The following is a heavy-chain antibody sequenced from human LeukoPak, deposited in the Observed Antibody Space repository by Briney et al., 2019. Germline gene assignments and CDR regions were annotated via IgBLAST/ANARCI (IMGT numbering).Heavy chain of an antibody. Sequence: GSLRLSCAASGFTFSSYAMSWVRQAPGKGPEWVSVINGGGDDTYYADSVKGRFTISRDNSKNTLYLQMTSLGVGDTAVYYCAKEGSSGWYDYYGLEVWGQGTTVTVSS. CDR3: AKEGSSGWYDYYGLEV. J-gene: IGHJ6*02. CDR1: GFTFSSYA. CDR2: INGGGDDT. D-gene: IGHD6-19*01. V-gene: IGHV3-23*01.